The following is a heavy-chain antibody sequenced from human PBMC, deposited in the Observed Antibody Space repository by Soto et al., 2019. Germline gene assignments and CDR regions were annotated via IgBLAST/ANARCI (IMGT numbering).Heavy chain of an antibody. J-gene: IGHJ4*02. Sequence: PSQTLSLTCAICGDSVSNNGATWNWIRQSPSRGLEWLGRAYYRSRWQYDYATSVRSRITINPDTSKNQSSLQLNSVTPEDTAVYYCARDPPDFNSGFDSWGQGSLVTVSS. CDR1: GDSVSNNGAT. D-gene: IGHD1-26*01. V-gene: IGHV6-1*01. CDR3: ARDPPDFNSGFDS. CDR2: AYYRSRWQY.